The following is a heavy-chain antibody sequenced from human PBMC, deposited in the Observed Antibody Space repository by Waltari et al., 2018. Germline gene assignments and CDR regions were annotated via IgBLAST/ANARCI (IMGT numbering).Heavy chain of an antibody. CDR3: ARELFPGYWNYDY. D-gene: IGHD1-7*01. CDR1: GFTFSSYS. Sequence: EVQLVESGGGLVKPGGSLRLSCAASGFTFSSYSMNWVRQAPGKGLEWVSSISSSSSYIYYADSVKGRFTISRDNAKNSLYLQMNSLRAEDTAVYYCARELFPGYWNYDYWGQGTLVTVSS. J-gene: IGHJ4*02. CDR2: ISSSSSYI. V-gene: IGHV3-21*01.